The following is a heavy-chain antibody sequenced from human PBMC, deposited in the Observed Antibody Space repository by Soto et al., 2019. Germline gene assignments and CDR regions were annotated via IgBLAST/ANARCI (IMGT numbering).Heavy chain of an antibody. CDR3: ARGNSPVNVY. Sequence: GGSLRLSCAASGFTFSSYEMNWVRQAPGKGLEWISYITSSGSTTYYADSVKGRFTISRDNAKNSLYLQMNSLRADDTAVYYCARGNSPVNVYWGQGTLVTVSS. CDR1: GFTFSSYE. CDR2: ITSSGSTT. J-gene: IGHJ4*02. D-gene: IGHD3-16*02. V-gene: IGHV3-48*03.